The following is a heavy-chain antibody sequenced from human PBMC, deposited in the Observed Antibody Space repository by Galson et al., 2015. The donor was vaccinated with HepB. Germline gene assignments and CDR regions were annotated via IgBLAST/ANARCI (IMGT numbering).Heavy chain of an antibody. V-gene: IGHV3-23*01. J-gene: IGHJ6*02. CDR3: AKGLYSSSWHYYYYGMDV. CDR2: ISGSGGST. D-gene: IGHD6-13*01. CDR1: GFTFSSYA. Sequence: SLRLSCAASGFTFSSYAMSWVRQAPGKGLEWVSAISGSGGSTYYADSVKGRFTISRDNSKNTLYLQMNSLRAEDTAVYYCAKGLYSSSWHYYYYGMDVWGQGTTVTVSS.